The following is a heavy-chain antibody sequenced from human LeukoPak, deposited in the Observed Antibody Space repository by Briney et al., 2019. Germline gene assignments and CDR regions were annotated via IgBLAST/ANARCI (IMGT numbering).Heavy chain of an antibody. V-gene: IGHV5-51*01. J-gene: IGHJ2*01. CDR3: ARHYYYDSSASQPKFWYFYL. D-gene: IGHD3-22*01. CDR1: GYSFTSYW. CDR2: IYPGDSDT. Sequence: AESLKISCKGSGYSFTSYWIGWVRQMPGKGLEWMGIIYPGDSDTRYSPSFQGQVTISADKSISTAYLQWSSLKGSDTAMYYCARHYYYDSSASQPKFWYFYLCGRGTLVTVSS.